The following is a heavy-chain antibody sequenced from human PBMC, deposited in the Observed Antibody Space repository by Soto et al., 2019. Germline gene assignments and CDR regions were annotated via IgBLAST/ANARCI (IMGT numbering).Heavy chain of an antibody. D-gene: IGHD1-26*01. J-gene: IGHJ4*02. CDR2: ISAYNGKI. CDR3: ARASGGGVGTTSY. CDR1: GYTFSNYG. V-gene: IGHV1-18*01. Sequence: QVQLVQSGAEVKKPGASAKVSCKASGYTFSNYGINWMRQVPGQGLEWMGWISAYNGKINYAQSFQGRVSLTTDTSTNTAYMELTSLRSDDTAVYYCARASGGGVGTTSYWGQGTLITVSS.